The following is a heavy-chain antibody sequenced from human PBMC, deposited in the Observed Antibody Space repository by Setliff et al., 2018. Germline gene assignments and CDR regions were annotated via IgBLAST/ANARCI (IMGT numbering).Heavy chain of an antibody. V-gene: IGHV4-4*08. CDR2: IYSSGST. CDR1: GDTLSVYY. J-gene: IGHJ4*02. Sequence: PSETLSLTCTVSGDTLSVYYWSWVRQSPGQGLGWIGYIYSSGSTKDNPSLESRVTILIDKSKNQFSLNLTSVTAADTAGYYCARARSLDFDYWGQGMLVTVSS. CDR3: ARARSLDFDY.